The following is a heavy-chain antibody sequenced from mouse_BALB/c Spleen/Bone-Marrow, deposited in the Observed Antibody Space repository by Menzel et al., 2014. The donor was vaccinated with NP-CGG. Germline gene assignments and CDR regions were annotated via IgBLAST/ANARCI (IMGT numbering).Heavy chain of an antibody. CDR2: INGNGGST. D-gene: IGHD2-1*01. Sequence: EVKLMESGGGLVQPGGSLKLSCAASGFTFSNYGMSWVRQTPDKRLELAATINGNGGSTYYPDSVKGRFTISRDTAKNTLYLQMSSLKSEETAMYYCVRGNYGNYVDYFDFWGQGTTLTVSS. CDR3: VRGNYGNYVDYFDF. J-gene: IGHJ2*01. CDR1: GFTFSNYG. V-gene: IGHV5-6-3*01.